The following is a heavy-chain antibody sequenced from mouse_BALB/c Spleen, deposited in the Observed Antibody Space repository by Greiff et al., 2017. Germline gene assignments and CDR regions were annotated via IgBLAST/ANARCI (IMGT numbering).Heavy chain of an antibody. Sequence: EVKLQESGAELVKPGASVKLSCTASGFNIKDTYMHWVKQRPEQGLEWIGRIDPANGNTKYDPKFQGKATITADTSSNTAYLQLSSLTSEATAVYYCASGEITTGFAYWGQGTLVTVSA. CDR3: ASGEITTGFAY. J-gene: IGHJ3*01. CDR1: GFNIKDTY. CDR2: IDPANGNT. D-gene: IGHD2-4*01. V-gene: IGHV14-3*02.